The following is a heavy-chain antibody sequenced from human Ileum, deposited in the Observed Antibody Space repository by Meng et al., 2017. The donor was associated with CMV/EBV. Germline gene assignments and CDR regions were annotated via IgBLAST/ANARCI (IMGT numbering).Heavy chain of an antibody. CDR2: IYWDDDK. Sequence: LDALCSTLVHPTPTLTLTCTFSGLSLSTSGVGVGWIRQPTGKALECLALIYWDDDKRYSPSLKSRLTITKDTSKNQVVLTMNNMDPVDTDTYYCAHSKFEEWSFDYWGQGTLVTVSS. CDR3: AHSKFEEWSFDY. D-gene: IGHD3-3*01. J-gene: IGHJ4*02. V-gene: IGHV2-5*02. CDR1: GLSLSTSGVG.